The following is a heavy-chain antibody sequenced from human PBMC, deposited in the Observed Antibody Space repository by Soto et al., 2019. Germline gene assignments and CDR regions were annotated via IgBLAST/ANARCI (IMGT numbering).Heavy chain of an antibody. J-gene: IGHJ3*02. Sequence: SETLSLTCTVSGGSISSGGYYWSWIRQHPGKGLEWIGYIYYSGSTYYNPSLKSRVTISVDTSKNKFSLKLSSVTAADTAVYYCARGSITMVRGNDAFDIWGQGTMVTVSS. D-gene: IGHD3-10*01. CDR2: IYYSGST. CDR3: ARGSITMVRGNDAFDI. V-gene: IGHV4-31*03. CDR1: GGSISSGGYY.